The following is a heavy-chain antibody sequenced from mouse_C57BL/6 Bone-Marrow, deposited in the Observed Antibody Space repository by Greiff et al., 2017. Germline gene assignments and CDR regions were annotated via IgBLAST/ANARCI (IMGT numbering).Heavy chain of an antibody. CDR1: GYAFSSSW. D-gene: IGHD2-4*01. J-gene: IGHJ1*03. CDR2: IYPGDGDT. Sequence: VQLQQSGPELVKPGASVKISCKASGYAFSSSWMNWVKQRPGKGLEWIGRIYPGDGDTNYNGKFKGKATLTADKSSSTAYMQLSSLTSEDSAVYFCARRLRRRTRCLDVWGTGTTVTVSS. CDR3: ARRLRRRTRCLDV. V-gene: IGHV1-82*01.